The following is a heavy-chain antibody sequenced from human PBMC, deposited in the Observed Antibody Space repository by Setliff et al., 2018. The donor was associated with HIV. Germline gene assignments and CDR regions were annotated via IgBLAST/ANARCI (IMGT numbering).Heavy chain of an antibody. J-gene: IGHJ4*02. D-gene: IGHD5-12*01. CDR1: GYTFTSYG. Sequence: ASVKVSCKASGYTFTSYGISWVRQAPGQGLEWVGWISTYNGNTNYAQKLQGRVTMTTDTSTSTAYMELRSLRSDDTAIYYCASERSGYPFYWGQGTRVTVSS. CDR2: ISTYNGNT. V-gene: IGHV1-18*01. CDR3: ASERSGYPFY.